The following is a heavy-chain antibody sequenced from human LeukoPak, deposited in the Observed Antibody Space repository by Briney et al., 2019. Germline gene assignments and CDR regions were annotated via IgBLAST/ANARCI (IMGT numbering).Heavy chain of an antibody. D-gene: IGHD1-26*01. CDR3: ARDLSVSYPDYYYYYMDV. J-gene: IGHJ6*03. V-gene: IGHV1-2*02. Sequence: ASVKVSCKASGYTFTGYYMHWVRQAPGQGLEWMGWINPNSGGTNYAQKFQGRVTMTRDTSISTAYMELSRLRSDDTAVYYCARDLSVSYPDYYYYYMDVWGKGTTVTVSS. CDR1: GYTFTGYY. CDR2: INPNSGGT.